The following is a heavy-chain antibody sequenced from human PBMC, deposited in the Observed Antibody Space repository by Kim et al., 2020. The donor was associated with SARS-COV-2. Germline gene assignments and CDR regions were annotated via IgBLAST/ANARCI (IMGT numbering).Heavy chain of an antibody. V-gene: IGHV3-11*06. CDR2: ISSSSSYT. CDR3: ARDQRDYDFWSGYPRASYYYYYYGMDV. CDR1: GFTFSDYY. J-gene: IGHJ6*02. Sequence: GGSLRLSCAASGFTFSDYYMSWIRQAPGKGLEWVSYISSSSSYTNYADSVKGRFTISRDNAKNSLYLQMNSLRAEDTAVYYCARDQRDYDFWSGYPRASYYYYYYGMDVWGQGTTVTVSS. D-gene: IGHD3-3*01.